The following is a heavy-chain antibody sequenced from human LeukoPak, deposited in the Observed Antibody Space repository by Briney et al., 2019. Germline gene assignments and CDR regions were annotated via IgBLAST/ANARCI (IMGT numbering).Heavy chain of an antibody. J-gene: IGHJ3*02. CDR1: GFTFDDYG. Sequence: GGSLRLSCAASGFTFDDYGMNWVRQAPGKGLEWVSYISSSSSTIYYADSVKGRFTISRDNAKNPLYLQMNSLRAEDTAVYYCARDGGSSSSEDAFDIWGQGTMVTVSS. CDR2: ISSSSSTI. V-gene: IGHV3-48*04. D-gene: IGHD6-6*01. CDR3: ARDGGSSSSEDAFDI.